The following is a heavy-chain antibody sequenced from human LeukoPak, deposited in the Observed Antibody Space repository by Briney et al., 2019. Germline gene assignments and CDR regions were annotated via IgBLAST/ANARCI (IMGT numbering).Heavy chain of an antibody. D-gene: IGHD3-22*01. J-gene: IGHJ5*02. V-gene: IGHV1-18*01. Sequence: GASVEVSCKASGYSFSSFGITWVRQAPGQGLEWMGWISAYTGNAEYAQKFQGRVTLTTDTSTNTAYMELGSLMSDDTAVYYCARYRLSDSPINWFDPWGQGTLVTVSS. CDR3: ARYRLSDSPINWFDP. CDR2: ISAYTGNA. CDR1: GYSFSSFG.